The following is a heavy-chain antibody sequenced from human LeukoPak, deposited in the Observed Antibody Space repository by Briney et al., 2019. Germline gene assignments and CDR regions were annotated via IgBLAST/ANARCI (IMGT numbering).Heavy chain of an antibody. J-gene: IGHJ6*03. CDR2: IYTSGST. V-gene: IGHV4-4*07. Sequence: SKTPSLTCTVSGGSISSYYWGWIRQPAGKGLEWIGRIYTSGSTNYNPSLKSRVTMSVDTSKNQFSLKLSSVTAADTALYYCASAYSSGWNGSYYYYMDVWGKGTTVTVSS. CDR3: ASAYSSGWNGSYYYYMDV. CDR1: GGSISSYY. D-gene: IGHD6-19*01.